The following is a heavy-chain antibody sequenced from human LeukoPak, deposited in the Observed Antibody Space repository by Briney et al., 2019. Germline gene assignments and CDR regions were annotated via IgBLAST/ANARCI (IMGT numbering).Heavy chain of an antibody. CDR1: GFTFSNYW. J-gene: IGHJ6*03. V-gene: IGHV3-74*01. D-gene: IGHD3-10*01. CDR2: INSDGSTT. Sequence: GGSLRLSCAASGFTFSNYWMHWVRQAPGKGLVWVSRINSDGSTTSYADSVKGRFTISRDNAKNSLYLQMNSLRAEDTAVYYCARVLLWFGEPNMDVWGKGTTVTISS. CDR3: ARVLLWFGEPNMDV.